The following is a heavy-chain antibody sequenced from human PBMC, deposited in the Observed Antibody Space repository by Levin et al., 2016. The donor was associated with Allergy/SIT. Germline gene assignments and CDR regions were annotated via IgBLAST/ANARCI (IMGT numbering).Heavy chain of an antibody. V-gene: IGHV1-46*01. CDR3: ARDVNYYGSGSSQYYYYYGMDV. CDR2: INPSGGST. CDR1: GYTFTSYY. Sequence: ASVKVSCKASGYTFTSYYMHWVRQAPGQGLEWMGIINPSGGSTSYAQKFQGGVTMTRDTSTSTVYMELSSLRAEDTAVYYCARDVNYYGSGSSQYYYYYGMDVWGQGTTVTVSS. J-gene: IGHJ6*02. D-gene: IGHD3-10*01.